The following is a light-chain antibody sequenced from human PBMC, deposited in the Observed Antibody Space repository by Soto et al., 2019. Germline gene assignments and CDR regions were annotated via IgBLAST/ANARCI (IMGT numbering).Light chain of an antibody. CDR3: QHYNSYPWT. CDR2: HAS. Sequence: DIQMTQSPSTLSASIGDRVTITCRASQTINNWLAWYQQKPGKAPNLLVYHASNLETVVPSRFSGSAFGTEFTLTISSLQPHDFATDYCQHYNSYPWTFGQGTKVEIK. CDR1: QTINNW. J-gene: IGKJ1*01. V-gene: IGKV1-5*01.